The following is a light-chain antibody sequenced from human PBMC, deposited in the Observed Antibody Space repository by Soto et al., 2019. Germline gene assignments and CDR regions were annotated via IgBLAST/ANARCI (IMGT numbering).Light chain of an antibody. V-gene: IGKV1-9*01. Sequence: DIQLTQSPSFLSASVGDRVTITCRASQGISSYLAWYQQKPGKAPKLLIYAASTLQSGVPSRFSGSGAGTDFTITVSSLQPEDFATYDCQQLNSYPRTFGQGTKVEIK. CDR3: QQLNSYPRT. CDR1: QGISSY. CDR2: AAS. J-gene: IGKJ1*01.